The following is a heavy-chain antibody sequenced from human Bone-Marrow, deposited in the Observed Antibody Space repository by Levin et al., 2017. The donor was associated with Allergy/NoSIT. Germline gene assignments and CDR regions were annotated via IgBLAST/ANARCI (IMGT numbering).Heavy chain of an antibody. CDR1: GYTFTSYG. V-gene: IGHV1-18*01. Sequence: GESLKISCKASGYTFTSYGISWVRQAPGQGLEWMGWISAYNGNTNYAQKLQGRVTMTTDTSTSTAYMELRSLRSDDTAVYYCARIQKKIDRLVHFDYWGQGTLVTVSS. CDR2: ISAYNGNT. D-gene: IGHD3-9*01. CDR3: ARIQKKIDRLVHFDY. J-gene: IGHJ4*02.